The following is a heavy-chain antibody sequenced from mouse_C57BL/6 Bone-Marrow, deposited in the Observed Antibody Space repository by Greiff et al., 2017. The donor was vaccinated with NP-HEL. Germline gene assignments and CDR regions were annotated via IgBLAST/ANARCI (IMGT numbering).Heavy chain of an antibody. Sequence: QVTLKVSGTGILHPSQTLSLTCSFSGFSLSTFGMGVGWIRQPSGKGLEWLVHIWWDADKYYNPALKSRLTISKDTSKNQVFLKIANVDTADTATYYCARPIYYGNYGFAYWGQGTLVTVSA. J-gene: IGHJ3*01. V-gene: IGHV8-8*01. CDR1: GFSLSTFGMG. CDR3: ARPIYYGNYGFAY. CDR2: IWWDADK. D-gene: IGHD2-1*01.